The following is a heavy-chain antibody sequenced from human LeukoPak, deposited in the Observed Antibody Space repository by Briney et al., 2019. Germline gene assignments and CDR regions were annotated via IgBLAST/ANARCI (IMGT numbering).Heavy chain of an antibody. J-gene: IGHJ4*02. CDR2: ISGSGGST. D-gene: IGHD6-19*01. CDR1: GFTFSSYA. V-gene: IGHV3-23*01. Sequence: QSGGSLRLSCAASGFTFSSYAMSWVRQAPGKGLEWVSAISGSGGSTYYADSVKGRFTISRDNSKNTLYLQMNSLRAEDTAVYYCAKDLGRYSSGFDYWGQGTLVTVSS. CDR3: AKDLGRYSSGFDY.